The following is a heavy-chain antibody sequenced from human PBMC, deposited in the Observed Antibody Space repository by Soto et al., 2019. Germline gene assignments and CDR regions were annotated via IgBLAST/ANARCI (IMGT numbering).Heavy chain of an antibody. CDR2: INPILSMS. CDR3: ATSYGSGYRAFDY. J-gene: IGHJ4*02. V-gene: IGHV1-69*02. CDR1: GDTFAFYS. Sequence: QVQLVQSGAEVKRPGSSVKVSCKASGDTFAFYSINWVRQAPGLGLEWMGRINPILSMSNYAQRFQGRVTMTADKSTSTGYMGLNSLRSEDTAIYFCATSYGSGYRAFDYWGQGALVTVSS. D-gene: IGHD3-10*01.